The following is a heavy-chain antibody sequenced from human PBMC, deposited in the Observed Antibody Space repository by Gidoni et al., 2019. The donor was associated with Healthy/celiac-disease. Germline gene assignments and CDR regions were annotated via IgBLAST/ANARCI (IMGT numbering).Heavy chain of an antibody. D-gene: IGHD3-3*01. CDR2: IIPILGIA. J-gene: IGHJ4*02. CDR1: GGPFSSYA. Sequence: QVQLVQSGAEVKKPGSSVKVSGKASGGPFSSYAISWVRQAPGQGLEWLGRIIPILGIANYAQKFQGRVTITADKSTSTAYMELSSLRSEDTAVYYCASGITIFGVVTQFDYWGQGTLVTVSS. V-gene: IGHV1-69*09. CDR3: ASGITIFGVVTQFDY.